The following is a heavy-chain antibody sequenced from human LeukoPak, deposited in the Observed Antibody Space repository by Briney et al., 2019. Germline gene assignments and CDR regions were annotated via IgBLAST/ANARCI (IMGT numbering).Heavy chain of an antibody. J-gene: IGHJ6*02. CDR1: GFTFSYYW. CDR2: INQAGSEE. Sequence: HPGGSLRLSCAASGFTFSYYWMSWVRQAPGKGLEWVANINQAGSEEYCVDSLKGRFTISRHNAKNLLYLQMNSLRAEDTAVYSCARGHFGMDVWGQGTTVIVSS. V-gene: IGHV3-7*04. CDR3: ARGHFGMDV.